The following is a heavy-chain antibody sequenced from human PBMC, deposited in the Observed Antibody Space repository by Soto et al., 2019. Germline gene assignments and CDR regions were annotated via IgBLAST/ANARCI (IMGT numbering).Heavy chain of an antibody. D-gene: IGHD2-21*02. CDR3: ARGRAYCGGDCYYNWYDP. J-gene: IGHJ5*02. CDR2: IIPIFGTA. CDR1: GGTFSSYA. V-gene: IGHV1-69*12. Sequence: QVQLVQSGAEVKKPGSSVKVSCKASGGTFSSYAISWVRQAPGQGLEWMGGIIPIFGTANYAQKFQGRVTITADESTSTASMELSSLRSEDTAVYYCARGRAYCGGDCYYNWYDPWGQGTLVTVSS.